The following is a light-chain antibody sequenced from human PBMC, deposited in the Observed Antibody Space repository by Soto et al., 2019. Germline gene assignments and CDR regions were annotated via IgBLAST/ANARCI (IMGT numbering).Light chain of an antibody. Sequence: DRVMTQSPVTLSVSPGDRATLSCRASQIISRNLAWYQQKPGQARRLLIHPASSKATGMPARFSGSGSGTEFTLTISSLQSEDFAVYYCQQYHNWPWTFGQGTEVEIK. J-gene: IGKJ1*01. V-gene: IGKV3-15*01. CDR1: QIISRN. CDR3: QQYHNWPWT. CDR2: PAS.